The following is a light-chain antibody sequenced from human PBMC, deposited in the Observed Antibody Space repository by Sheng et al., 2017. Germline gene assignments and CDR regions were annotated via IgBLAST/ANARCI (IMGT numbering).Light chain of an antibody. CDR2: GAS. CDR3: QQYSRWPVP. V-gene: IGKV3-20*01. CDR1: QSVSRSD. J-gene: IGKJ4*01. Sequence: EIVLTQSPGTLSLSPGERATLSCRASQSVSRSDLAWYQQKPGQAPRLLIFGASNRATGIPDRFSGSGSGTEFTLTISSLQSEDFAVYYCQQYSRWPVPFGGGTKVEIK.